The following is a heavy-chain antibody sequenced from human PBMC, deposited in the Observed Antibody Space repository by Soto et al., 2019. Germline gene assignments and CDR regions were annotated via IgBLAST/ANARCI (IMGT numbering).Heavy chain of an antibody. CDR2: ISWNSGSI. CDR1: GFTFDDYA. V-gene: IGHV3-9*01. D-gene: IGHD6-13*01. J-gene: IGHJ5*02. CDR3: AKDVSSSWPNWFDP. Sequence: GGSLRLSCAASGFTFDDYAMHWVRQAPGKGLEWVSGISWNSGSIGYADSVKGRFTISRDNAKNSLYLQMNSLRAEDTALYYCAKDVSSSWPNWFDPWGQGTLVTVSS.